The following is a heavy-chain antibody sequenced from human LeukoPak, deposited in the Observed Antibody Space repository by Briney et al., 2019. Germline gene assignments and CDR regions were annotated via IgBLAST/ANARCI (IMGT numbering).Heavy chain of an antibody. CDR2: ISSSSSYI. CDR3: ARDSSPPLLRPKGFDY. J-gene: IGHJ4*02. V-gene: IGHV3-21*01. D-gene: IGHD2-15*01. Sequence: PGGSLRLSCAASGFTFSSYSMNWVRQAPGKGLEWVSSISSSSSYIYYADSVKGRFTISRDNAKNPLYLRMNSLRAEDTAVYYCARDSSPPLLRPKGFDYWGQGTLVTVSS. CDR1: GFTFSSYS.